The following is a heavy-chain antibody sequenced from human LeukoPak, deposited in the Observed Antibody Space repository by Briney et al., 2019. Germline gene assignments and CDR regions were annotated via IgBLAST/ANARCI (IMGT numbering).Heavy chain of an antibody. Sequence: GGSLRLSCAASGFTFSSYWMSWVRQAPGKGLEWVANMKQDGSEKYYVDSVKGRFTISRDNSKNTLYLQMNSLRAEDTAVYYCARDGYCSSTSCYNGWFDPWGQGTLVTVSS. V-gene: IGHV3-7*03. CDR1: GFTFSSYW. CDR3: ARDGYCSSTSCYNGWFDP. J-gene: IGHJ5*02. CDR2: MKQDGSEK. D-gene: IGHD2-2*03.